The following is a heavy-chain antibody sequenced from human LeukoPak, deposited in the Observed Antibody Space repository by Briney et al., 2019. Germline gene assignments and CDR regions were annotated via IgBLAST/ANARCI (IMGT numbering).Heavy chain of an antibody. V-gene: IGHV3-30*04. Sequence: GGSLRLSCAASGFTFSSYAMHWVRQAPGKGLEWVAVISYDGSNKYYADSVKGRFTISRDNSKNTLYLQMNSLRAEDTAVYYCARTVVVTATYFDYWGQGTLVTVSS. D-gene: IGHD2-21*02. CDR3: ARTVVVTATYFDY. J-gene: IGHJ4*02. CDR2: ISYDGSNK. CDR1: GFTFSSYA.